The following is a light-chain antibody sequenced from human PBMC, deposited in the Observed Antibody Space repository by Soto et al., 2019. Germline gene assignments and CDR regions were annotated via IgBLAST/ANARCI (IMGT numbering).Light chain of an antibody. J-gene: IGKJ1*01. CDR3: QHYHNWPPWT. CDR2: RAS. V-gene: IGKV3-15*01. CDR1: QSVSSN. Sequence: EIVMTQSPATLSVSPGERATLSCRASQSVSSNLAWYQQKPGQAPRLLIYRASTRATGIPARFSGSGSGTDFPLTITSLQSEDFAVYYCQHYHNWPPWTFGQGTKVEIK.